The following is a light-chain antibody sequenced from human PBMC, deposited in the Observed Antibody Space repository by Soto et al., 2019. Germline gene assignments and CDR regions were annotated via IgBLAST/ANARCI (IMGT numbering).Light chain of an antibody. V-gene: IGLV1-44*01. CDR3: AAWDDSLNGYV. CDR1: SSNIGTES. J-gene: IGLJ1*01. CDR2: SYN. Sequence: QSALTQPPSTSGTPGQRVTISCSGSSSNIGTESVNWYQQLPGTAPKLLIYSYNQRPSGVPDRFSGSKSGTSASLAISGLQSEDEADYICAAWDDSLNGYVFGTGTKLTVL.